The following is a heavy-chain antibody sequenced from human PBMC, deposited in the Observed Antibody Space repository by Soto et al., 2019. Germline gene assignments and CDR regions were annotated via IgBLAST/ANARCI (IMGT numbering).Heavy chain of an antibody. Sequence: SVKVSCKASGGTFSSYAISWGRQAPGQGLEWMGGIIPIFGTANYAQKFQGRVTITADKSTSTAYRELSSLRSDDTGVYSCARELDSGDYEGGYFDDWGQGTLVTVSS. CDR2: IIPIFGTA. D-gene: IGHD4-17*01. CDR1: GGTFSSYA. V-gene: IGHV1-69*06. J-gene: IGHJ4*02. CDR3: ARELDSGDYEGGYFDD.